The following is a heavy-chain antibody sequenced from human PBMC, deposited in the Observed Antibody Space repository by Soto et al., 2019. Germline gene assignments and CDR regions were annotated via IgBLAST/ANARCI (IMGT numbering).Heavy chain of an antibody. CDR3: ARGGPTGGSYKYNWFDH. V-gene: IGHV4-30-4*01. CDR1: GGSISSGDFY. CDR2: ISYSGST. Sequence: SETLSLTCTVSGGSISSGDFYWSWIRQPPGRGLEWIAYISYSGSTYYKTSLKSRVTISVDTSKDQFSLKLSSVTAADTAVYYCARGGPTGGSYKYNWFDHWGQGTLVTVSS. D-gene: IGHD2-15*01. J-gene: IGHJ5*02.